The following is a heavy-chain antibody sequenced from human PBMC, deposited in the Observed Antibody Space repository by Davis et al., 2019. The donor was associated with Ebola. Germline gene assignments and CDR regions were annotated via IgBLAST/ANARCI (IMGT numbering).Heavy chain of an antibody. D-gene: IGHD3-3*01. CDR3: ARETIFGVVISGAFDI. V-gene: IGHV1-18*04. CDR2: INPHNGNT. CDR1: GYTFTNYG. Sequence: AASVKVSCKASGYTFTNYGITWVRQAPGQGLEWMGWINPHNGNTNYAQNVQGRVTMTTDTSTSTAYMEVGSLRSDDTAVYYCARETIFGVVISGAFDIWGQGTMVTVSS. J-gene: IGHJ3*02.